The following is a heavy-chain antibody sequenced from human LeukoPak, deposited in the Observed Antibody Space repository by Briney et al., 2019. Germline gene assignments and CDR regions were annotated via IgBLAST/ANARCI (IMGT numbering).Heavy chain of an antibody. J-gene: IGHJ4*02. V-gene: IGHV3-21*01. CDR1: EVTFSNYY. CDR3: ARAAGDYVGRFDY. Sequence: GGSLRLSCAASEVTFSNYYMNWVRQAPGKGLEWVSSISSGSTYIYYADSVEGRFTISRDNAKNSLYLQMNSLRAEDTAVYYCARAAGDYVGRFDYWGQGTLVTVSS. CDR2: ISSGSTYI. D-gene: IGHD4-17*01.